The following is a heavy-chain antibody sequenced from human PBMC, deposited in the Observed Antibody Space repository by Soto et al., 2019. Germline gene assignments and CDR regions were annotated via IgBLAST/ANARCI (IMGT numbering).Heavy chain of an antibody. Sequence: GGSLRLSCAASGFTFSSYAMSWVRQAPGKGLEWVSAISGSGGSTYYADSVKGRFTISRDNSKNTLYLQMNSLRAEDTAIYYCAKDRIHSSHGMDVWGQGTTVTVSS. CDR3: AKDRIHSSHGMDV. V-gene: IGHV3-23*01. CDR2: ISGSGGST. CDR1: GFTFSSYA. J-gene: IGHJ6*02. D-gene: IGHD4-4*01.